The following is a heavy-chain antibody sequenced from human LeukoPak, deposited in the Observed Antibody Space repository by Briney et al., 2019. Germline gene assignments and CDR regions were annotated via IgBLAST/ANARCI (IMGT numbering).Heavy chain of an antibody. D-gene: IGHD2-2*01. CDR1: GGSFSGYY. CDR3: ARVYCSSTSCYQSDYYYYYYMDV. Sequence: PSETLSLTCAVYGGSFSGYYWSWIRQPPGKGLEWIGEINHSGSTNYNPSLKRRVTISVDTSKNQFSLKLSSVTAADTAVYYCARVYCSSTSCYQSDYYYYYYMDVWGKGTTVTVSS. J-gene: IGHJ6*03. V-gene: IGHV4-34*01. CDR2: INHSGST.